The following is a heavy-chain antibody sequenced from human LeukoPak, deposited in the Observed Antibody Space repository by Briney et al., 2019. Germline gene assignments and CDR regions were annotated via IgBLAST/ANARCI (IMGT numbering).Heavy chain of an antibody. Sequence: PSETLSLTCAVYGGSFSSYYWSWIRQPAGKGLEWIGRIYTSGSTNYNPSLKSRVTMSVDTSKNQFSLKLSSVTAADTAVYYCARGEDSSSWQKGGPFDYWGQGTLVTVSS. D-gene: IGHD6-13*01. CDR2: IYTSGST. CDR1: GGSFSSYY. CDR3: ARGEDSSSWQKGGPFDY. V-gene: IGHV4-59*10. J-gene: IGHJ4*02.